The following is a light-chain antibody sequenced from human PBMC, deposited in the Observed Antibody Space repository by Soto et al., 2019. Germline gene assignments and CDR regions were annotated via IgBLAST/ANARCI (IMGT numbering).Light chain of an antibody. J-gene: IGLJ1*01. CDR1: SSDIGNYNY. Sequence: QSLLTRPASVSGSPGQSITISCPGTSSDIGNYNYVSWYQHHPGKAPKLMIYDVSNRPSGVSNRFSGSKSGNTASLTISGLQAEDEADYYCSSYTSSSTPCVFGTGTKVTVL. CDR3: SSYTSSSTPCV. CDR2: DVS. V-gene: IGLV2-14*03.